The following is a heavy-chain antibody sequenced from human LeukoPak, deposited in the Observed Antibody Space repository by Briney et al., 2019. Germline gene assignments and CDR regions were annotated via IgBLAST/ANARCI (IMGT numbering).Heavy chain of an antibody. CDR3: ARVGSYAFDI. V-gene: IGHV4-34*01. CDR2: INHSGST. Sequence: PSETLSLTCAVYGGSFSGYYWSWIRQPPGKGLEWIGEINHSGSTNYNPSLKSRVTISVDTSKNQFSPKLSSVTAADTAVYYCARVGSYAFDIWGQGTMVTVSS. D-gene: IGHD1-26*01. J-gene: IGHJ3*02. CDR1: GGSFSGYY.